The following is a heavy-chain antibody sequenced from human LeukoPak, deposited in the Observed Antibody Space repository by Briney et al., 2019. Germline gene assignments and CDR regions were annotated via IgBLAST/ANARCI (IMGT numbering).Heavy chain of an antibody. J-gene: IGHJ4*02. CDR1: TFTFSSIS. CDR2: TSSSSTYI. V-gene: IGHV3-21*01. CDR3: ARSLRITMVRGVIGPGFDY. Sequence: AAGSLRLSCAAYTFTFSSISMEWDRPAPGKGREWVSSTSSSSTYIYHTDSVKGRFTISRDNAKNSLYLQMNNLRAEDTAVYYCARSLRITMVRGVIGPGFDYWGQGTLVTVSS. D-gene: IGHD3-10*01.